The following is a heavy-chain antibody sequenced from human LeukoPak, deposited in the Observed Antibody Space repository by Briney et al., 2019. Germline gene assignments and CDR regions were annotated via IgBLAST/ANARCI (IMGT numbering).Heavy chain of an antibody. CDR2: IGTAGDT. J-gene: IGHJ4*02. CDR1: GFTLSSYA. CDR3: ARQNTPHGNFDY. Sequence: PGGSLRHSCAASGFTLSSYAMHWVRQPAGKGLEWVSAIGTAGDTFYPGSVKGRFTISRENAKKSLFLQMNSLRAEDTAVYYCARQNTPHGNFDYWGQGTLVTVSS. V-gene: IGHV3-13*01. D-gene: IGHD1-26*01.